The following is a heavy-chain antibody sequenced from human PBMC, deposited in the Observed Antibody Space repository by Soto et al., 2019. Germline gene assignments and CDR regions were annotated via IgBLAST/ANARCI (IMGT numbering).Heavy chain of an antibody. V-gene: IGHV1-8*01. CDR1: GYTFTSYD. J-gene: IGHJ4*02. CDR2: MNPNSGNT. Sequence: QVQLVQSGAEVKKPGASVKVSCKASGYTFTSYDINWVRQATGQGLEWMGWMNPNSGNTGYAQKFQGRGTMTRNTSISTAYMELSSLRSEDTAVYYCARVRAPRSGSYYGYWGQGTLVTVSS. CDR3: ARVRAPRSGSYYGY. D-gene: IGHD1-26*01.